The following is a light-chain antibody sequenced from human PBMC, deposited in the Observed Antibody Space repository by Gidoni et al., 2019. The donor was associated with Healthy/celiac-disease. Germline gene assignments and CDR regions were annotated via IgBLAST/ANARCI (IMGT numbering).Light chain of an antibody. J-gene: IGKJ3*01. Sequence: DIQMTQSPSSLSASVGDRVTITCRASKSISSHLNWYQQKPGKAPKLLIYAASSLQSGVPSRFSGSGSGTDFALPISSLQPEDFATYYCQQSYSTLFPFGPGTKVDIK. CDR2: AAS. CDR1: KSISSH. CDR3: QQSYSTLFP. V-gene: IGKV1-39*01.